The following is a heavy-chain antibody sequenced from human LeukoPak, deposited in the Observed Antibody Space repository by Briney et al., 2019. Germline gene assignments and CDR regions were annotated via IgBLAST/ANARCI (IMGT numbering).Heavy chain of an antibody. CDR1: GYTFTGYY. Sequence: VASVTVSCKASGYTFTGYYMHWVRQAPGQGLEWMGWINPNSGGTNYAQKFQGRVTMTRDTSISTAYMELSRLRSDDTAVYYCARAGGDGYNFDHYYYGMDVWGQGTTVTVSS. CDR2: INPNSGGT. J-gene: IGHJ6*02. V-gene: IGHV1-2*02. D-gene: IGHD5-24*01. CDR3: ARAGGDGYNFDHYYYGMDV.